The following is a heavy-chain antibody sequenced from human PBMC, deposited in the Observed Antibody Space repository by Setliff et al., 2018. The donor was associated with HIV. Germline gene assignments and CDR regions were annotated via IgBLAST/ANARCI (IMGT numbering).Heavy chain of an antibody. CDR3: ARTRGYGDYDHFDF. J-gene: IGHJ4*02. CDR1: GDSISSGSYY. D-gene: IGHD5-12*01. V-gene: IGHV4-61*02. CDR2: IYTRGST. Sequence: TSETLSLTCTVSGDSISSGSYYWSWIRQPAGKGLEWIGRIYTRGSTNYNPSLKSRVTLSLDTSKNQFSLKLSFVTAADTAVYYCARTRGYGDYDHFDFWGQGMLVTVSS.